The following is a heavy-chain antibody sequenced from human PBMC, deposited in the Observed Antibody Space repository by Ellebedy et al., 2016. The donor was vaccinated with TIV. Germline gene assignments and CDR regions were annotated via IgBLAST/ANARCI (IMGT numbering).Heavy chain of an antibody. CDR1: GFIFSRYG. V-gene: IGHV3-30*18. D-gene: IGHD6-6*01. J-gene: IGHJ4*02. CDR2: ISYDGSNK. Sequence: SLKISXVASGFIFSRYGMHWVRQAPGKGLEWVALISYDGSNKYYADSVKGRFTISRDNSKNTLYLQMNSLRAEDTAVYYCAKEGGNVWQLVPGDPFDYWGQGTLVTVSS. CDR3: AKEGGNVWQLVPGDPFDY.